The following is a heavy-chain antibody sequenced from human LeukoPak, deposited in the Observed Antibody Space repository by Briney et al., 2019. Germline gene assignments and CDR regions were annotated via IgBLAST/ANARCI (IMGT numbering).Heavy chain of an antibody. J-gene: IGHJ4*02. CDR1: GFTFSSYA. V-gene: IGHV3-23*01. CDR3: AKSITISGLAWKALRAFDY. Sequence: PGGSLRLSCAASGFTFSSYAMSWVRQAPGKGLEWVSTSIDSNTYYADSVKGRFTISRDNSKNTLYLQMNSLRAEDTAVYYCAKSITISGLAWKALRAFDYWGQGTLVTVSS. CDR2: SIDSNT. D-gene: IGHD3-3*01.